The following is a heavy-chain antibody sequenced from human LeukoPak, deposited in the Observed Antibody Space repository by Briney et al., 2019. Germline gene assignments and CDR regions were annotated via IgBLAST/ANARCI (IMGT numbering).Heavy chain of an antibody. J-gene: IGHJ4*02. V-gene: IGHV1-8*03. D-gene: IGHD3-22*01. Sequence: ASVKVSCKASGYTFTSYGISWVRQATGQGLEWMGWMNPNSGNTGYAQKFQGRVTITRNTSISTAYMELSSLRSEDTAVYYCARAYYDSSGPVLVDYWGQGTLVTVSS. CDR1: GYTFTSYG. CDR3: ARAYYDSSGPVLVDY. CDR2: MNPNSGNT.